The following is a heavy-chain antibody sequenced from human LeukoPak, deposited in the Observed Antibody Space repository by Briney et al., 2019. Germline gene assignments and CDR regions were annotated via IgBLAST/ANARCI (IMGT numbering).Heavy chain of an antibody. CDR2: INPNSGGT. CDR1: GYTFAGYY. Sequence: ASVKVSCKASGYTFAGYYMHWVRQAPGQGLEWMGWINPNSGGTNYAQKFQGRVTMTRDTSISTAYMELSRLRSDDTAVYYCARDTPRPVPRGFEYWGQGTLVTVSS. J-gene: IGHJ4*02. CDR3: ARDTPRPVPRGFEY. V-gene: IGHV1-2*02.